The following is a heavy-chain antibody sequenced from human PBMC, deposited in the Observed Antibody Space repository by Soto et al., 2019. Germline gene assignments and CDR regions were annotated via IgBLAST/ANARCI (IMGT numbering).Heavy chain of an antibody. CDR3: EKVDGEVKTCPNWFDP. Sequence: HPGGSLRLSCAASGFTFSSYAMSWVRQAPGKGLEWVSAISGSGGSTYYADSVKGRFTISRDNSKNTLYLQMNSLRAEDTAVYYFEKVDGEVKTCPNWFDPWGQGTQVNVSS. CDR1: GFTFSSYA. D-gene: IGHD2-2*01. CDR2: ISGSGGST. V-gene: IGHV3-23*01. J-gene: IGHJ5*02.